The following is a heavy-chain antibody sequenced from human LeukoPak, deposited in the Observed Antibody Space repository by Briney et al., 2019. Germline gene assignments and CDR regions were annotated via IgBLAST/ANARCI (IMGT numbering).Heavy chain of an antibody. J-gene: IGHJ3*02. CDR3: ARDRDDDSSGSIDDAFDI. CDR1: GFTFSAYS. Sequence: PGGSLRLSCAASGFTFSAYSMNWVRQAPGRGLEWVSSIISSSRSIYNADSVKGRFTISRDNAKRSLYLQMNSLRAEDTAVYYCARDRDDDSSGSIDDAFDIWGQGTMVTVSS. CDR2: IISSSRSI. V-gene: IGHV3-21*01. D-gene: IGHD3-22*01.